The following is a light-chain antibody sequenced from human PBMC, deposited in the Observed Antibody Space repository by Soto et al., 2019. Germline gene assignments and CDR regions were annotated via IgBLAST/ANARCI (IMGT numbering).Light chain of an antibody. CDR3: CSSGGGPLWV. CDR1: SSDVGGYDR. J-gene: IGLJ3*02. V-gene: IGLV2-23*02. CDR2: EVN. Sequence: QSALTQPASVSGPPGQSIAISCTGTSSDVGGYDRVSWYQHHPGKDPTLLIYEVNKRHSGVSNRFSGSKSGNTASLTISGLQAVYEADYYCCSSGGGPLWVLGGGTQLTVL.